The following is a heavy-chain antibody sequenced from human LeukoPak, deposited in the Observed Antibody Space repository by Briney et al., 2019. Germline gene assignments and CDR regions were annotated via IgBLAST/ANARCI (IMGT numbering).Heavy chain of an antibody. CDR1: GGSFSGYY. V-gene: IGHV4-34*01. CDR3: ASSTGAWFDP. Sequence: SETLSLTCAVYGGSFSGYYWSWIRQPPGKGLEWIGEINHSGSTNYNQSLKSRVTISVDTSKNQFSLKLSSVTAADTAVYYCASSTGAWFDPWGQGTLVTVSS. D-gene: IGHD7-27*01. CDR2: INHSGST. J-gene: IGHJ5*02.